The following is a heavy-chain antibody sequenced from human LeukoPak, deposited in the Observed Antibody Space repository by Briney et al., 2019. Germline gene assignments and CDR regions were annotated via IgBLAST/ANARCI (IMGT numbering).Heavy chain of an antibody. J-gene: IGHJ5*02. CDR3: AKGYDFWSGYYNNWFDP. CDR1: GFTFSSYA. CDR2: ISGSGVAT. D-gene: IGHD3-3*01. Sequence: GGSLRLSCAASGFTFSSYAMSWVRQAPGKGLEWVSAISGSGVATYYADSVKGRFTISRDNSKNTLYLQMNSLRAGDTAVYYCAKGYDFWSGYYNNWFDPWGQGTLVTVSS. V-gene: IGHV3-23*01.